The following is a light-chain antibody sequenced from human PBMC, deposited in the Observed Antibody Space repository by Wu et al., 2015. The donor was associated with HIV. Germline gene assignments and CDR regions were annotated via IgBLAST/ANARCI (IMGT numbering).Light chain of an antibody. J-gene: IGKJ2*01. CDR1: QGLNTY. CDR3: QQFNNWPPRYT. V-gene: IGKV3-15*01. CDR2: DAS. Sequence: ETVMTQSPATLSVSPGERATLSCRSSQGLNTYLAWYQQKPGQAPRLLIHDASSRATGVPARFSGSGSGTELNLTISSVQSKDFAIYYCQQFNNWPPRYTFGQGTRLEIK.